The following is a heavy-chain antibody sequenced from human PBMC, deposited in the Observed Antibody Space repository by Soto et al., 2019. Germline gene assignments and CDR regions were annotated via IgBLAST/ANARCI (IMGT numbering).Heavy chain of an antibody. Sequence: QVQLVESGGGVVQPGRSLRLSCAASGFTFSSYGMHWVRQAPGKGLEWVAVISYDGSNKYYADSVKGRFTISRDNSKNTLYLQMNSLRAEDTAVYYCANEGGHSSGYYYKHYFDYWGQGTLVTVSS. V-gene: IGHV3-30*18. CDR3: ANEGGHSSGYYYKHYFDY. CDR1: GFTFSSYG. D-gene: IGHD3-22*01. CDR2: ISYDGSNK. J-gene: IGHJ4*02.